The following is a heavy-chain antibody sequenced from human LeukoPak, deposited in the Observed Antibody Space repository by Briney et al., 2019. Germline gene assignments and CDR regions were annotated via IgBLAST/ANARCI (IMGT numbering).Heavy chain of an antibody. CDR3: AREWLPQRQQVDQGVVDY. Sequence: ASVKVSCKASGYTFTSYGISWVRQAPGQGLEWMGWISAYNGNTNYAQKLQGRVTMTTDTSTSTAYMELRSLRSDDTAVYYCAREWLPQRQQVDQGVVDYWGQGTLVTVSS. CDR2: ISAYNGNT. J-gene: IGHJ4*02. CDR1: GYTFTSYG. V-gene: IGHV1-18*01. D-gene: IGHD6-13*01.